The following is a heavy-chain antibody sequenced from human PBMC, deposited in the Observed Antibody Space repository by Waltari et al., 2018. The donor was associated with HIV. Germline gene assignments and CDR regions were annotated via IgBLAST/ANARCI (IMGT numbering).Heavy chain of an antibody. Sequence: VQLVESGGGLVQPGGSLRLSCAASGFTFSTYAMNWVSIISGSGLTSYYAESVRGRFTISRDNVKNTLYLEMNNLRADDTAIYYCASAFYFGTPPVTWGRGTLVTVSS. J-gene: IGHJ5*02. CDR2: ISGSGLTS. D-gene: IGHD3-16*01. CDR3: ASAFYFGTPPVT. CDR1: GFTFSTYA. V-gene: IGHV3-23*04.